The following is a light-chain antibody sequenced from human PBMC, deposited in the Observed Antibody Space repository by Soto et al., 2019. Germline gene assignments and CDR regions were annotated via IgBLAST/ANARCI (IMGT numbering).Light chain of an antibody. CDR3: QQSNNWYS. CDR2: ATS. V-gene: IGKV3-15*01. CDR1: QSINGN. Sequence: EIVMTQSPATLSVSPGERATLSCRASQSINGNLAWYQRKPGQAPRLLMYATSVRATGIPARFSGSGSGTEYTLTISSLQSEDFAVFYCQQSNNWYSFGQGTKLEIK. J-gene: IGKJ2*03.